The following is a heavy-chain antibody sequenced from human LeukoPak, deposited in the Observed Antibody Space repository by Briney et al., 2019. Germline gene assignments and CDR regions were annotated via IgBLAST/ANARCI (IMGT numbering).Heavy chain of an antibody. V-gene: IGHV4-61*05. CDR1: GGSISSSSYY. D-gene: IGHD3-22*01. CDR2: IYYSGST. J-gene: IGHJ3*02. Sequence: SETLSLTCTVSGGSISSSSYYWSWIRQPPGKGLEWIGYIYYSGSTNYNPSLKSRVTISVDTSKNQFSLKLSSVTAADTAVYYCARRRDDSSGYAEAFDIWGQGTMVTVSS. CDR3: ARRRDDSSGYAEAFDI.